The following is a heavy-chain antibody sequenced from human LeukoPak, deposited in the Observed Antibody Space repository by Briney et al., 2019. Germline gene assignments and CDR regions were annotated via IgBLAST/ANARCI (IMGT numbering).Heavy chain of an antibody. D-gene: IGHD2-21*02. J-gene: IGHJ4*02. Sequence: PGGPLRLSCVASGFTFSSYIMTWVRQAPGEGLEWVSGITGNSDSTYYADSVKGRFTISRDNSKNTLFLQMNSLRAEDTAVYYCAKKTSYCAGDCFPYYLDYWGRGTLVTVSS. V-gene: IGHV3-23*01. CDR1: GFTFSSYI. CDR2: ITGNSDST. CDR3: AKKTSYCAGDCFPYYLDY.